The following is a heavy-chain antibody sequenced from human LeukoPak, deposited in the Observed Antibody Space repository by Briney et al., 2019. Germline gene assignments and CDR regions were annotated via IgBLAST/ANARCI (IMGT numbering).Heavy chain of an antibody. CDR2: IYYSGST. Sequence: PSETLSLTCTVSGGSISSYYWSWIRQPPGKGLEWIGYIYYSGSTNYNPSLKSRVTISVDTSKNQFSLKLSSVTAADTAVYYCARTLEGATSGNFDYWGQGTLVTVSS. D-gene: IGHD1-26*01. CDR3: ARTLEGATSGNFDY. J-gene: IGHJ4*02. CDR1: GGSISSYY. V-gene: IGHV4-59*01.